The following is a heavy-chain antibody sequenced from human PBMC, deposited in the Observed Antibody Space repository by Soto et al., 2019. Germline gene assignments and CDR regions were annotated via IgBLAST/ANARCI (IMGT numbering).Heavy chain of an antibody. Sequence: PGGSLRLSCAASGFTFSSYAMHWVRQAPGKGLEWVAVISYDGSNKYYADSVKGRFTISRDNSKNTLYLQMNSLRAEDTAVYYCARDSGSYPHTEYFQHWGQGTLVTVSS. CDR2: ISYDGSNK. J-gene: IGHJ1*01. V-gene: IGHV3-30-3*01. D-gene: IGHD1-26*01. CDR1: GFTFSSYA. CDR3: ARDSGSYPHTEYFQH.